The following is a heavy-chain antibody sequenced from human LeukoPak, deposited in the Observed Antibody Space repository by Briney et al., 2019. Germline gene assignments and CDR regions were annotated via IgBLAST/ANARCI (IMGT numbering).Heavy chain of an antibody. CDR2: ISAYNGNT. CDR1: GYTFTSYG. D-gene: IGHD3-9*01. Sequence: ASVKVSCKASGYTFTSYGISWVRQAPGQGLEWMGWISAYNGNTNYAQKLQGRVTMTTDTSTSTAYMELRSLRSDDTAVYYCARDTGAQGLTYYDILTGYSPVGPTYFDYWGQGTLVTVSS. CDR3: ARDTGAQGLTYYDILTGYSPVGPTYFDY. V-gene: IGHV1-18*01. J-gene: IGHJ4*02.